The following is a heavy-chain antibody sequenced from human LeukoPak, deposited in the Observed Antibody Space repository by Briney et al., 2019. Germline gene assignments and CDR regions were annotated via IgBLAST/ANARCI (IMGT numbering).Heavy chain of an antibody. CDR3: AKSVAGVYFDY. Sequence: GRSLRLSCAASGFTFSSYAMHWVRQAPGKGLEWVAVISYDGSNEYYADSVKGRFTISRDNSKNTLYLQMNSLRAEDTAVYYCAKSVAGVYFDYWGQGTLVTVSS. CDR1: GFTFSSYA. CDR2: ISYDGSNE. V-gene: IGHV3-30*18. J-gene: IGHJ4*02. D-gene: IGHD6-19*01.